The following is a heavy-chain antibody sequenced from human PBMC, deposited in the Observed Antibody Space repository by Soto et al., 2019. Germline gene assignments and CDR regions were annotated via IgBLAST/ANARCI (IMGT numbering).Heavy chain of an antibody. D-gene: IGHD3-22*01. Sequence: SVKVSCKASGFTFTSSAVQWVRQARGQRLEWIGGIIPIFGTANYAQKFQGRVTITADKSTSTAYMELSSLRSEDTAVYYCERGYDSSGYYLSFDYWGQGTLVTVSS. CDR3: ERGYDSSGYYLSFDY. CDR1: GFTFTSSA. J-gene: IGHJ4*02. CDR2: IIPIFGTA. V-gene: IGHV1-69*06.